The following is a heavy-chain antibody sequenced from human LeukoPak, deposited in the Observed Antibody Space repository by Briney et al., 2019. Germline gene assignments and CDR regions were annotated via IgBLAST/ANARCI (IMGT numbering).Heavy chain of an antibody. V-gene: IGHV4-34*01. CDR1: GGSFSGYY. Sequence: SETLSLTCAVYGGSFSGYYWSRIRQPPGKGLEWIGEINHSGSTNYNPSLKSRVTISVDTSKNQFSLKLSSVTAADTAVYYCARGGVVPAAIRGRYYYYGMDVWGQGTTVTVSS. J-gene: IGHJ6*02. D-gene: IGHD2-2*01. CDR2: INHSGST. CDR3: ARGGVVPAAIRGRYYYYGMDV.